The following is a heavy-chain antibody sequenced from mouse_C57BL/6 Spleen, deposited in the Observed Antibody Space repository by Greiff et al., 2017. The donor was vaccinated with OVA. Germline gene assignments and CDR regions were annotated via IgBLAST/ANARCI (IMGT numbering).Heavy chain of an antibody. V-gene: IGHV1-50*01. CDR2: IDPSDSYT. Sequence: QVQLQQPGAELVKPGASVKLSCKASGYTFTSYWMQWVKQRPGQGLEWIGEIDPSDSYTNYNQKFKGKATLTVDTSSSTAYMQLSSLTSEDSAVYYCARSKLTFYAMDYWGQGTSVTVSS. J-gene: IGHJ4*01. D-gene: IGHD4-1*01. CDR3: ARSKLTFYAMDY. CDR1: GYTFTSYW.